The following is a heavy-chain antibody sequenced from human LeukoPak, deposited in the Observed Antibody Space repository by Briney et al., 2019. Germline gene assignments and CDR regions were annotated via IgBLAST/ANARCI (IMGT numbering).Heavy chain of an antibody. CDR1: GFTFGNYG. V-gene: IGHV3-53*01. CDR2: IYSDGRA. CDR3: ARSSSGYNYLYFDY. J-gene: IGHJ4*02. D-gene: IGHD3-22*01. Sequence: GGSLRLSCAASGFTFGNYGMSWIRQAPGKGLEWVSVIYSDGRAYYSDSVKGRLTVSRDISKNTVYLQMNSLRAEDTAVFYCARSSSGYNYLYFDYWGRGTLVTVSS.